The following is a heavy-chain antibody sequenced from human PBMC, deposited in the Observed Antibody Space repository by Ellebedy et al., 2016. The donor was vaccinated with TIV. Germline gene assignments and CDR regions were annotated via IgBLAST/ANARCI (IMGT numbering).Heavy chain of an antibody. J-gene: IGHJ3*02. Sequence: GGSLRLXXAASGFTFSSYAMSWVRQAPGKGLEWVSAISGSGGSTYYADSVKGRFTISRDNSKNTLYLQMNSLRAEDTAVYYCAKDGGIVGAKDAFDIWGQGTMVTVSS. D-gene: IGHD1-26*01. V-gene: IGHV3-23*01. CDR2: ISGSGGST. CDR3: AKDGGIVGAKDAFDI. CDR1: GFTFSSYA.